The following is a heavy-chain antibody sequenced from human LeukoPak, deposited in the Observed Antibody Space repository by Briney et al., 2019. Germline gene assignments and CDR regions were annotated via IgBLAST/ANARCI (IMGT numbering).Heavy chain of an antibody. CDR1: GFTFSTYW. CDR2: IKEDGTGK. J-gene: IGHJ6*02. D-gene: IGHD6-13*01. Sequence: GGSLRLSCAASGFTFSTYWMSWVRQAPGKGLEWLANIKEDGTGKNHVDSVKGRFTISRDNAKKSLYLQMNGLRAEDTAVYYCAREIPQQLVAMDVWGQGTKVTVSS. CDR3: AREIPQQLVAMDV. V-gene: IGHV3-7*04.